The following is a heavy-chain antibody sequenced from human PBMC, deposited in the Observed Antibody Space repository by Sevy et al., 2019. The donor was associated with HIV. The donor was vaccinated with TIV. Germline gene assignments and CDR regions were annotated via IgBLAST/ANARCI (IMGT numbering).Heavy chain of an antibody. D-gene: IGHD2-2*01. Sequence: GGSLRLSCVVSGFIFKHYGMHWLRRAPGKGLEWVAVTTVDGREQVYIDSVRGRFTISRDNSKSTLYLEMNSLRPEDTGVYYCAKDGDCSKTSCQYTYAYNFKYWGHGALVTVSS. CDR2: TTVDGREQ. CDR3: AKDGDCSKTSCQYTYAYNFKY. J-gene: IGHJ4*01. V-gene: IGHV3-30*18. CDR1: GFIFKHYG.